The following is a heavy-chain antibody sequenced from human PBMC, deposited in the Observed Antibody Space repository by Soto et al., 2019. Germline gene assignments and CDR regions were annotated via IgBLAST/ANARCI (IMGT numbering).Heavy chain of an antibody. J-gene: IGHJ6*02. Sequence: SETLSLTCTVSGGSISSGGYYWSWIRQHPEKGLEWIGCIYYSGSTYYNPSLRSRLAISVDTSKNQFSLKLSSVTAADTAVYYCARARGLAATPYYYGLGVWGQGTTVTVSS. CDR2: IYYSGST. CDR1: GGSISSGGYY. D-gene: IGHD6-25*01. CDR3: ARARGLAATPYYYGLGV. V-gene: IGHV4-31*03.